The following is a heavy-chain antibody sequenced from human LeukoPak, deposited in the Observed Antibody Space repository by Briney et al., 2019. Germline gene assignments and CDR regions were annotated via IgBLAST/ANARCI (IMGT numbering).Heavy chain of an antibody. D-gene: IGHD5-12*01. V-gene: IGHV3-23*01. CDR1: GFTFSSYA. CDR3: AKKDGYTIKSFDY. Sequence: PGGSLRLSCAASGFTFSSYAMSWVRRAPGKGLEWVSAISGSGGSTYYADSVKGRFTISRDNSKNTLYLQMNSLRAEDTAVYYCAKKDGYTIKSFDYWGQGTLVTVSS. J-gene: IGHJ4*02. CDR2: ISGSGGST.